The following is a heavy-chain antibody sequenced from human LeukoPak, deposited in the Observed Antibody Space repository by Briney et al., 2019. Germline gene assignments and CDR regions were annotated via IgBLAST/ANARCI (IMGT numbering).Heavy chain of an antibody. D-gene: IGHD1-26*01. CDR1: GFTFSSYA. CDR2: ISSDGGAT. Sequence: GGSLRLSCAASGFTFSSYAMRWVRQATGKGLEYVSTISSDGGATYYANSVKDRFTISRDNSKNTMFLQMGSLRADDMAVYYCAREVYSGNSDYWGQGTLVTVSA. CDR3: AREVYSGNSDY. J-gene: IGHJ4*02. V-gene: IGHV3-64*01.